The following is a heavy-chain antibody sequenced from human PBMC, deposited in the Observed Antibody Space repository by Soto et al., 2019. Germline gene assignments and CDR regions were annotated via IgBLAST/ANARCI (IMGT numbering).Heavy chain of an antibody. D-gene: IGHD5-12*01. J-gene: IGHJ6*02. Sequence: QVQLVQSGDEVRKPGSSVKVSCKASGYIFVNYGIAWVRQAPGQGLEWMGWISPCSGNTHYANKVQGRLTMTTVTSTSTACTDLGSLTSDDTAVYYCAMVDKYVTPTPQDVWGQGTTVTVSS. V-gene: IGHV1-18*01. CDR2: ISPCSGNT. CDR3: AMVDKYVTPTPQDV. CDR1: GYIFVNYG.